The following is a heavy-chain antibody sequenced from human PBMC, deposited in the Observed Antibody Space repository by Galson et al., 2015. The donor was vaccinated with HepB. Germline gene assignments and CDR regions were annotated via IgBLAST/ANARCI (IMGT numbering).Heavy chain of an antibody. J-gene: IGHJ6*02. D-gene: IGHD3-10*01. CDR1: GFTFSSYG. V-gene: IGHV3-30*02. CDR2: IRYDGSNK. CDR3: AKAAGDYYGSGSYRPYYYGMDV. Sequence: SLRLSCAASGFTFSSYGMHWVRQAPGKGLEWVAFIRYDGSNKYYADSVKGRFTISRDNSKNTLYLQMNSLRAEDTAVYYCAKAAGDYYGSGSYRPYYYGMDVWGQGTTVTVSS.